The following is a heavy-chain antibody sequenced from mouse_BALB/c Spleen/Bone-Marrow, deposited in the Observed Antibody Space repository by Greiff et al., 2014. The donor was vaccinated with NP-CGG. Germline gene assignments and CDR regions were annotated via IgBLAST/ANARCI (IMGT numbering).Heavy chain of an antibody. Sequence: DVQLQESGGGLVKPGGSLKLSCAASGFTFSSYTMSWVRQTPEKRLEWVATISSGGSYTYYPDSVKGRFTISRDNAKNTLYLQMSSLKSEDTAMYYCTRGDRHEGYYYAMDYWGQGTSVTVSS. CDR3: TRGDRHEGYYYAMDY. CDR2: ISSGGSYT. CDR1: GFTFSSYT. V-gene: IGHV5-6-4*01. J-gene: IGHJ4*01. D-gene: IGHD2-14*01.